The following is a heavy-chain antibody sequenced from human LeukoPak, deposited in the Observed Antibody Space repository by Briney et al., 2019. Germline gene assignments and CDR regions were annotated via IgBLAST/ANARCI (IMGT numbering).Heavy chain of an antibody. V-gene: IGHV4-59*01. D-gene: IGHD1-26*01. J-gene: IGHJ4*02. CDR3: ARGQGGNYYLNCFDY. CDR2: FYYSGST. CDR1: GGSFSTYY. Sequence: SETLSLTCTVTGGSFSTYYWSWIRQTPGKGLEWIGHFYYSGSTTYNPSLKSRVTISVDTSRDQFSLKLTSVSAADTAVYYCARGQGGNYYLNCFDYWRQGALVSVSS.